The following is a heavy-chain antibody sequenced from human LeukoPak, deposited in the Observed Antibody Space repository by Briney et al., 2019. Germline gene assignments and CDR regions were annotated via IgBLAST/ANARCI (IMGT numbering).Heavy chain of an antibody. CDR2: ISWNSGSI. CDR1: GFTFDDYA. D-gene: IGHD3-22*01. CDR3: AKGDSSGYYYGYYFDY. J-gene: IGHJ4*02. Sequence: GGSLRLSCAASGFTFDDYAMHWVRQAPGKGLEWVSGISWNSGSIGYADSVEGRFTISRDNAKNSLYLQMNSLRAEDTALYYCAKGDSSGYYYGYYFDYWGQGTLVTVSS. V-gene: IGHV3-9*01.